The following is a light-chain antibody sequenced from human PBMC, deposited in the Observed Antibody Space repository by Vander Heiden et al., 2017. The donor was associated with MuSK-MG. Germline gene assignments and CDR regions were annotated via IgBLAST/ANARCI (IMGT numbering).Light chain of an antibody. J-gene: IGKJ4*01. CDR3: QQYDTYFS. CDR1: QSISDL. CDR2: KAS. Sequence: DIQMTQSPSTLSAYVGDRVTITCRASQSISDLLAWHQQKPGKAPKLLIYKASRLEVGVSSRFSGGGSGTEFTLTINNLQPDDSATYYCQQYDTYFSFGGGTKVEIK. V-gene: IGKV1-5*03.